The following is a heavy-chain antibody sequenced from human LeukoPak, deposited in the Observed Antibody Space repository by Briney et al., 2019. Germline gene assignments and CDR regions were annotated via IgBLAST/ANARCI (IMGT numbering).Heavy chain of an antibody. CDR1: GGSISSGSYY. J-gene: IGHJ4*02. CDR3: AREGGYSYVVDY. Sequence: PSQTLSLTCTVSGGSISSGSYYWSWIRQPAGKGLEWIGRIYTSGSTNYNPSLKSRVTISVDTSKNQFSLKLSSVTAADTAVYYCAREGGYSYVVDYWGQGTLVTVSS. D-gene: IGHD5-18*01. CDR2: IYTSGST. V-gene: IGHV4-61*02.